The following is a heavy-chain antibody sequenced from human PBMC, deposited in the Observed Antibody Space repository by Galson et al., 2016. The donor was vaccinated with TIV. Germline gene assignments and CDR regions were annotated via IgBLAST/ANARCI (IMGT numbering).Heavy chain of an antibody. J-gene: IGHJ4*02. V-gene: IGHV4-59*12. Sequence: ETLSLTCTVSGGSISSSYWSWIRQPPGKGLELIGYISHSGTTNYKYSLKSRATISVDTSKNQMSLRLTSVTAADTAFYYCARGVTKFVLIRPAPYDYWGQGTLVTVSS. D-gene: IGHD2-2*01. CDR3: ARGVTKFVLIRPAPYDY. CDR2: ISHSGTT. CDR1: GGSISSSY.